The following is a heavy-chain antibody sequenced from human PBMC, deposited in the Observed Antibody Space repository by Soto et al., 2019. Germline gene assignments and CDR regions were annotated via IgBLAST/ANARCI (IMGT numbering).Heavy chain of an antibody. Sequence: QVQLVQSGAEVRKPGSSVKVSCKASGDTFTNYLIHWVRQAPGQGLEWMGGVIPIFGTANYAQKFQGRVTSTADKSTSTAYMELSSLRSEDTAVYYCARGFTYDSSGYTFDYWGQGTLVTVSS. J-gene: IGHJ4*02. V-gene: IGHV1-69*06. CDR3: ARGFTYDSSGYTFDY. CDR1: GDTFTNYL. D-gene: IGHD3-22*01. CDR2: VIPIFGTA.